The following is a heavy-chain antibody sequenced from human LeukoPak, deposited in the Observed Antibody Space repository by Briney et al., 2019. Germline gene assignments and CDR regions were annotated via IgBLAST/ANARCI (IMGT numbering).Heavy chain of an antibody. D-gene: IGHD1-26*01. CDR1: GGSIITTNW. V-gene: IGHV4-4*02. Sequence: SETLSLTCAVSGGSIITTNWWSWVRQPPGKGLEWIGEVHLNGATHYNPSLGSRVSMSIDKSKNHMSLKLTSVTAADTAIYYCTRESGAFSPFGSWGQGTLLTVSS. CDR3: TRESGAFSPFGS. CDR2: VHLNGAT. J-gene: IGHJ4*02.